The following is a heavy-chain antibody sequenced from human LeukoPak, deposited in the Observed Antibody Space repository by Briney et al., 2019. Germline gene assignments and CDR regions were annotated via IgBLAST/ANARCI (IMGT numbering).Heavy chain of an antibody. CDR2: INHSGST. Sequence: NPSETLSLTCVVYGGSFSGYYWSWIRQPPGKGLEWIGEINHSGSTYYNPSLKSRVTISVDTSKNQFSLKLSSVTAADTAVYYCASICSSTSCYIDAFDIWGQGTMVTVSS. V-gene: IGHV4-34*01. CDR1: GGSFSGYY. CDR3: ASICSSTSCYIDAFDI. D-gene: IGHD2-2*02. J-gene: IGHJ3*02.